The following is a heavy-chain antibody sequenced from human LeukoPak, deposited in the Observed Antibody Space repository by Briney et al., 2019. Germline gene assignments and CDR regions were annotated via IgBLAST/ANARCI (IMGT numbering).Heavy chain of an antibody. CDR2: IYSGGST. D-gene: IGHD1-26*01. Sequence: GGSLRLSCAASGFTVSGGYMTWVRQAPGKGLEWVSVIYSGGSTYYVDSVKGRFTISRDSSKNTPYLQMNSLRAEDTAVYYCARGTSYDFDYWGQGTLVTVSS. V-gene: IGHV3-66*01. J-gene: IGHJ4*02. CDR3: ARGTSYDFDY. CDR1: GFTVSGGY.